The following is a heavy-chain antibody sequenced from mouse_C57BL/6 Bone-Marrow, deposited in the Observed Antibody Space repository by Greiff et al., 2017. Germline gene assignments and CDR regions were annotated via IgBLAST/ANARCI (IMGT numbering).Heavy chain of an antibody. CDR3: TRLIYDGYWYYFDY. D-gene: IGHD2-3*01. Sequence: VQLQQSGAELVRPGASVTLSCKASGYTFTDYEMHWVKQTPVHGLEWIGAIDPETGGTAYNQKFKGKAILTAAKSSSTAYMELRSLTSEDSAVYYCTRLIYDGYWYYFDYWGQGTTLTVSS. V-gene: IGHV1-15*01. CDR2: IDPETGGT. CDR1: GYTFTDYE. J-gene: IGHJ2*01.